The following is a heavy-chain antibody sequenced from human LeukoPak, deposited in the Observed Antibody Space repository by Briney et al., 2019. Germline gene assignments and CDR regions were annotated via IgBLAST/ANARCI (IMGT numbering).Heavy chain of an antibody. J-gene: IGHJ4*02. Sequence: SQTLSLTCTVSGGSISSGGYYWSWIRQHPGKGLEWIGYIYYSGSTYYNPSLKSRVTISVDTSKNQFSLKLSSVTAADTPVYYCARGRMFAGFFDYWGQGTLVTVSS. D-gene: IGHD3-9*01. V-gene: IGHV4-31*03. CDR2: IYYSGST. CDR1: GGSISSGGYY. CDR3: ARGRMFAGFFDY.